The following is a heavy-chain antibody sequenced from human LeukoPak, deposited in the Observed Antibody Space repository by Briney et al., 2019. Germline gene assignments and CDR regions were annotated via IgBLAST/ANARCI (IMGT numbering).Heavy chain of an antibody. Sequence: ASVKVSCKASGYTFTSYGISWVRQAPGQGLEWMGWISAYNGNTNYAQKLQGRVTMTTDTSTSTAYMELRSLRSDDTAAYYCARRASGSYYEGFGYWGQGTLVTVSS. CDR1: GYTFTSYG. CDR2: ISAYNGNT. V-gene: IGHV1-18*01. CDR3: ARRASGSYYEGFGY. D-gene: IGHD1-26*01. J-gene: IGHJ4*02.